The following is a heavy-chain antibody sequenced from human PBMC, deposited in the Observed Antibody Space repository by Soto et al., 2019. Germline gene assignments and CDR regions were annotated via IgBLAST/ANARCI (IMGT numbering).Heavy chain of an antibody. CDR1: GFTFSSYG. J-gene: IGHJ5*01. Sequence: QVQLVESGGGVVQPGRSLRLSCAASGFTFSSYGMHWVRQAPGKGLEWVAVIWYDGSNKYYADSVKGRFTISRDNSKNAMELQLNSLRAEDTAVYYCARDPGLMVYSSGWFGSWGQGTLVTVSS. CDR2: IWYDGSNK. D-gene: IGHD6-19*01. V-gene: IGHV3-33*01. CDR3: ARDPGLMVYSSGWFGS.